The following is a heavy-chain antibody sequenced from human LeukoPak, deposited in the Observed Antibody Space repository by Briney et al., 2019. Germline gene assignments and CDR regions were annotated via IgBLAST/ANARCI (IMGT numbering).Heavy chain of an antibody. V-gene: IGHV3-21*01. CDR2: ISSSSSYI. D-gene: IGHD3-16*02. J-gene: IGHJ5*02. CDR1: GFTFSSYR. CDR3: ARGVVPRLGELSSKPDA. Sequence: GGSLRLSCAASGFTFSSYRVNWVRQAPGKGLEWVSSISSSSSYIYYADSVKGRFIISRDNAKNSLYLQMNSLRAEDTAVYYCARGVVPRLGELSSKPDAWGQGTLVTVSS.